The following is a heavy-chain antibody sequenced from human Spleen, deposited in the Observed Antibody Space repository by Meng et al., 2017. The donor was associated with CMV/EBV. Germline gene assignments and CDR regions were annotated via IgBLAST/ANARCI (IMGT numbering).Heavy chain of an antibody. CDR3: ARDPRYCSSTSCYYYYYYGMDV. CDR2: ISSSSSTI. J-gene: IGHJ6*02. Sequence: GGSLRLSCAASGFTFSIYDMNWVRQAPGKGLEWVSFISSSSSTIYYADSVKGRFTISRDNAKNSLYLQMNSLRAEDTAVYYCARDPRYCSSTSCYYYYYYGMDVWGQGTTVTVSS. D-gene: IGHD2-2*01. CDR1: GFTFSIYD. V-gene: IGHV3-48*04.